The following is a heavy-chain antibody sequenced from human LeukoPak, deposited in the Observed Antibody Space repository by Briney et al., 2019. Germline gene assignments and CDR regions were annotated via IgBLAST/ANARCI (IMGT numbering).Heavy chain of an antibody. CDR2: ISYDGSYK. CDR1: EFTFSTYG. V-gene: IGHV3-30*18. CDR3: AKDRYSGLNTIDY. D-gene: IGHD6-13*01. J-gene: IGHJ4*02. Sequence: GRSLRLSCAASEFTFSTYGTHWVRQAPGKGLEWVAVISYDGSYKFYADSVKGRFTISRDNSKSTLYLQMNSLRAEDTAVYYCAKDRYSGLNTIDYWGQGTLVTVSS.